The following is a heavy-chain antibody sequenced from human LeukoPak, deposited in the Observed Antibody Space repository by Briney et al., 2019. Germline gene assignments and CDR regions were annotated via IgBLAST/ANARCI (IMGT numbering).Heavy chain of an antibody. V-gene: IGHV4-39*07. D-gene: IGHD4-11*01. Sequence: SETLSLTCTVSGGSISSSSYYWGWIRQPPGKGLEWIGSIYYSGSTYYNPSLKSRVTISVDTSKNQFSLKLSSVTAADTAVYYCARTLSAVTRSDWFDPWGQGTLVTVSS. CDR3: ARTLSAVTRSDWFDP. CDR2: IYYSGST. CDR1: GGSISSSSYY. J-gene: IGHJ5*02.